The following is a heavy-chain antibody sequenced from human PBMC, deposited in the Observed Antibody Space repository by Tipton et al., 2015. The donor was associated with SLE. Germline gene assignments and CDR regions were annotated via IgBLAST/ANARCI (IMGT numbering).Heavy chain of an antibody. CDR1: GYTFTSYD. CDR3: ARAQGTSYYYYYMDV. J-gene: IGHJ6*03. Sequence: QSGAEVKKPGASVKVSCRASGYTFTSYDINWVRQATGQGLEWMGWMNPNSGNTGYAQKFQGRVTMTRNTSISTAYMELSSLRSEDTAVYYCARAQGTSYYYYYMDVWGKGTTVTVSS. D-gene: IGHD2-2*01. CDR2: MNPNSGNT. V-gene: IGHV1-8*01.